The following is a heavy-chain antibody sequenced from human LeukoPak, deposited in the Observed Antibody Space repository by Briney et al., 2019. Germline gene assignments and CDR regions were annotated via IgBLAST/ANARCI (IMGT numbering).Heavy chain of an antibody. D-gene: IGHD6-6*01. CDR3: AKSIAARDPKGMDV. CDR1: GGTFSSYA. J-gene: IGHJ6*02. V-gene: IGHV1-69*13. Sequence: ASVTVSCKASGGTFSSYAISWVRQAPGQGLEWMGGIIPIFGTANYAQKFQGRVTITADESTSTAHMELSSLRSEDTAVYYCAKSIAARDPKGMDVWGQGTTVTVSS. CDR2: IIPIFGTA.